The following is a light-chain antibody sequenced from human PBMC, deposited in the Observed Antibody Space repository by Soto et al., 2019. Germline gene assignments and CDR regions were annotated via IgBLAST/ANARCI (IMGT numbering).Light chain of an antibody. CDR2: EVS. CDR1: SSDVGGYNY. Sequence: QSALTQPASVSGSPGQSITISCTGTSSDVGGYNYVSWYQQHPGKAPKLMIYEVSNRPSEVSNRFSGSKSGNTASLTISGLQAEDEGNSYCSSYTSGSTLVVFGGGTQLTVL. V-gene: IGLV2-14*01. CDR3: SSYTSGSTLVV. J-gene: IGLJ2*01.